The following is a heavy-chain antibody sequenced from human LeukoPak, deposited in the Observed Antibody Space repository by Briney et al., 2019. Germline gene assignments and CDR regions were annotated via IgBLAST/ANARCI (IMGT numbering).Heavy chain of an antibody. V-gene: IGHV3-23*01. CDR3: AKDEGWLHYWH. J-gene: IGHJ4*02. CDR2: ISPGGEIT. CDR1: GFTFRVYG. Sequence: HPGGSLRLSCVGSGFTFRVYGMNWVRQAPGKGLEWVSGISPGGEITYYADSVKGRFSISRDNSRNTVSLQMHSLRVEDSATYYCAKDEGWLHYWHWGQGTLVTVSS. D-gene: IGHD2-8*02.